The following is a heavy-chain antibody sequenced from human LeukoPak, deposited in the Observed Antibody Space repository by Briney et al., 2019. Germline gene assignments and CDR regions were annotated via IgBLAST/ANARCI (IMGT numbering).Heavy chain of an antibody. D-gene: IGHD3-22*01. CDR1: GGSISSSSYY. V-gene: IGHV4-39*07. CDR2: IYYSGST. CDR3: ARDRGSHYDSSGYYYGGHNWFDP. Sequence: PSETLSLTCTASGGSISSSSYYWGWIRQPPGKGLEWIGSIYYSGSTYYNPSLKSRVTISVDTSKNQFSLKLSSVTAADTAVYYCARDRGSHYDSSGYYYGGHNWFDPWGQGTLVTVSS. J-gene: IGHJ5*02.